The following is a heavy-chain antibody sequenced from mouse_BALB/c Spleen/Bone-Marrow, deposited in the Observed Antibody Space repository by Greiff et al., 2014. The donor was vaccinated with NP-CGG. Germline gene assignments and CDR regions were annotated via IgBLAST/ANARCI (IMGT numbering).Heavy chain of an antibody. J-gene: IGHJ2*01. Sequence: VQLQQSGAELMKPGASVKISCKATGYTFSSYWIEWVKQRPGHGLEWIGEILPGSGSTNYNEKFKGKATFTADTSSNTAYMQLSSLTAEDAAVYYCERKLYYFDYWGQGTTLTVSS. CDR2: ILPGSGST. V-gene: IGHV1-9*01. D-gene: IGHD3-3*01. CDR1: GYTFSSYW. CDR3: ERKLYYFDY.